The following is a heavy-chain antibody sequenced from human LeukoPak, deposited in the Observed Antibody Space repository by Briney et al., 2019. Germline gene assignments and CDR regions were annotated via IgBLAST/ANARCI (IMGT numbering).Heavy chain of an antibody. D-gene: IGHD4/OR15-4a*01. V-gene: IGHV3-72*01. CDR1: GFTFSDHY. CDR3: ARYLTYPAFFDY. J-gene: IGHJ4*02. CDR2: SRNKANSFST. Sequence: GGFLRLSCAASGFTFSDHYMDWVRQAPGKGLEWVGRSRNKANSFSTEYAASVKGRFTISRDDSKNSLYLQMNSLKTEDTAVYYCARYLTYPAFFDYWGQGTLVTVSS.